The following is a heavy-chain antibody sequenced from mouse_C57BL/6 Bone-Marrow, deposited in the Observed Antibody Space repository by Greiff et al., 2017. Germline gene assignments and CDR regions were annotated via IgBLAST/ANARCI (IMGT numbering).Heavy chain of an antibody. CDR1: GYTFTSYW. Sequence: VQLKQPGAELVRPGSSVKLSCKASGYTFTSYWMHWVKQRPIQGLEWIGNIDPSDSETHYNQKFKDKATLTVDKSSSTAYMQLSSLTSEDSAVYYCARSGYDGAWFAYWGQGTLVTVSA. CDR3: ARSGYDGAWFAY. J-gene: IGHJ3*01. CDR2: IDPSDSET. D-gene: IGHD2-2*01. V-gene: IGHV1-52*01.